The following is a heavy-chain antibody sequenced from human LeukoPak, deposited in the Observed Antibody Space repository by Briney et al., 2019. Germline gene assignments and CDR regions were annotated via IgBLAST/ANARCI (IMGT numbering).Heavy chain of an antibody. CDR3: ARDILGIAAAGTNY. D-gene: IGHD6-13*01. CDR1: GFTFSSYD. J-gene: IGHJ4*02. CDR2: IGTAGDT. Sequence: PGGSLRLSCAASGFTFSSYDMHWVRQATGKGLGWVSAIGTAGDTYYPASVRGRFTISRENAKNSLYLQMNSLRAEDTAVYYCARDILGIAAAGTNYWGQGTLVTVSS. V-gene: IGHV3-13*01.